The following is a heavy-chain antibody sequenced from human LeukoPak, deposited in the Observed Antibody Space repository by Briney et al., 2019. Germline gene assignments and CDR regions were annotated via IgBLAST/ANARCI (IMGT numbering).Heavy chain of an antibody. J-gene: IGHJ4*02. CDR1: SGSISRSYYY. D-gene: IGHD6-19*01. CDR2: INHSGST. Sequence: SETLSLTCTVSSGSISRSYYYWSWIRQPPGKGLEWIGEINHSGSTNYNPSLKSRVTISVDTSKNQFSLKLSSVTAADTAVYYCARSGTYKRRPRWLVREPFDYWGQGTLVTVSS. CDR3: ARSGTYKRRPRWLVREPFDY. V-gene: IGHV4-39*07.